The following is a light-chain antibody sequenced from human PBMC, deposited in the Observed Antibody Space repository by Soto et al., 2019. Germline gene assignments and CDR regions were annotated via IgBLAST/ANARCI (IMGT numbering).Light chain of an antibody. CDR3: QLRSNWPPLYT. J-gene: IGKJ2*01. CDR2: DAS. V-gene: IGKV3-11*01. CDR1: QSVSNY. Sequence: EIVLTQSPATLSLSPGERATLSCRASQSVSNYLAWYQQKPGQAPRLLISDASNRATGIPARFSGSGSGTDFTLTISRLEPEDFAVYYCQLRSNWPPLYTFGQGTKLDIK.